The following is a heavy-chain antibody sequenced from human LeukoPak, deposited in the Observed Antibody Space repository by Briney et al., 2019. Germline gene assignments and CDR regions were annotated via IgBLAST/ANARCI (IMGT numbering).Heavy chain of an antibody. CDR1: GGSISSGGYY. CDR2: IYYSGST. D-gene: IGHD6-19*01. V-gene: IGHV4-31*03. J-gene: IGHJ4*02. CDR3: AREAAGYSSGWYDY. Sequence: SETLSLTCTVSGGSISSGGYYWSWIRQHPGKGLEWIGYIYYSGSTYYNPSLKSRVTISVDTSKNQFSLKLSSVTAADTAVCYCAREAAGYSSGWYDYWGQGTLVTVSS.